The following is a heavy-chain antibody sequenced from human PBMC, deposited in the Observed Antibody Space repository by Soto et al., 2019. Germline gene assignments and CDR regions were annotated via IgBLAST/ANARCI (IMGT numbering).Heavy chain of an antibody. J-gene: IGHJ4*02. CDR2: IWYDGTNK. V-gene: IGHV3-33*01. D-gene: IGHD3-22*01. CDR1: GFTFSSYA. Sequence: GGSLRLSCAASGFTFSSYAIHWVRQAPGKGLEWVAVIWYDGTNKYYADSVKGRFTISRDNSKNTLYLQMNSLRAEDTAVYFCARGEDFSGSSSVGYWGQGTLVTVSS. CDR3: ARGEDFSGSSSVGY.